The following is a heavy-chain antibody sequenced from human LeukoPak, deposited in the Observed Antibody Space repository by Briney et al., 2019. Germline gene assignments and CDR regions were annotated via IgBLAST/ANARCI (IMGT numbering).Heavy chain of an antibody. CDR2: VSGSGGST. CDR1: GFTFSSYA. J-gene: IGHJ4*02. V-gene: IGHV3-23*01. D-gene: IGHD1-26*01. CDR3: AKVGATQDF. Sequence: GSLRLSCAASGFTFSSYAMSWVRQTPGKGLQWVSAVSGSGGSTYYADSVKGRSTISRDNSQNTLYLQMNSLRAEDTAVYYCAKVGATQDFWGQGTLVTVSS.